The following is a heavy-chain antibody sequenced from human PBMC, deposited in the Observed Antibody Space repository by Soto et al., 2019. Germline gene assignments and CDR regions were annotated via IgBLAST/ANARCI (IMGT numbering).Heavy chain of an antibody. V-gene: IGHV4-31*03. Sequence: SETLSLTCTVSGGSISSGGYYWSWIRQHPGKGLEWIGYIYYSGSTYYNPSLKIRVTISVDTSKNQFSLKLSSVTAADTAVYYCARDSGYYDILTGPFDYWSQGTLVTVSS. D-gene: IGHD3-9*01. J-gene: IGHJ4*02. CDR3: ARDSGYYDILTGPFDY. CDR2: IYYSGST. CDR1: GGSISSGGYY.